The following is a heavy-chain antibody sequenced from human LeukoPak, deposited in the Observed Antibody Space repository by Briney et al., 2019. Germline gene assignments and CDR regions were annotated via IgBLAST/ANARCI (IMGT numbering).Heavy chain of an antibody. J-gene: IGHJ4*02. D-gene: IGHD3-10*01. CDR2: ISGSGGST. V-gene: IGHV3-23*01. CDR3: AKGRRGVSDYYYGSGSYYL. CDR1: GFTFSSYA. Sequence: GGSLRLSCAASGFTFSSYAMNWVRQAPGKGLEWVSAISGSGGSTYYADSVKGRFTISRDNSKNTLYLQMNSLRAEDTAVYYCAKGRRGVSDYYYGSGSYYLWGQGTLVTVSS.